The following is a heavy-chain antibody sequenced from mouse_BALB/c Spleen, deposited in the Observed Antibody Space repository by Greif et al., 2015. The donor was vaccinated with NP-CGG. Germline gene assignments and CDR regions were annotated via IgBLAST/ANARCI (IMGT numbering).Heavy chain of an antibody. CDR1: GYTFTDYE. Sequence: VQLQQSGAELVRPGASVTLSCKASGYTFTDYEMHWVKQTPVHGLEWIGAIDPETGGTAYNQKFKGKATLTADKSSSTAYMELRSLTSEDSAVYYCTGPKGYDSLHAMDYWGQGTSVTVSS. CDR2: IDPETGGT. V-gene: IGHV1-15*01. J-gene: IGHJ4*01. CDR3: TGPKGYDSLHAMDY. D-gene: IGHD2-2*01.